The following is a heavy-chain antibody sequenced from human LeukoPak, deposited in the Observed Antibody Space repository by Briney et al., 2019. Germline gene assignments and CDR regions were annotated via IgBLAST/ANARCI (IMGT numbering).Heavy chain of an antibody. D-gene: IGHD6-13*01. CDR1: GFTVSSNY. CDR3: AREGSSWPRDFQH. Sequence: GGSLRLSCAASGFTVSSNYMSWVRQAPGKGLEWVSVIYSGGSTYYADPVKGRFTISRDNSKNTLYLQMNSLRAEDTAVYYCAREGSSWPRDFQHWGQGTLVTLSS. J-gene: IGHJ1*01. CDR2: IYSGGST. V-gene: IGHV3-66*02.